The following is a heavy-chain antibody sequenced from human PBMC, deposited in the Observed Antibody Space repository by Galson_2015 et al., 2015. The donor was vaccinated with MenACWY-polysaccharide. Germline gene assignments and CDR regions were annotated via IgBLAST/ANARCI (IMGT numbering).Heavy chain of an antibody. CDR2: IKQDGSEK. Sequence: SLRLSCAASGFTFSSFWMSWVRQAPGKGPEWVAIIKQDGSEKYYVDSVKGRFSISRDNAKNSLYLQMNSLRSEDTAVYYYARDPLDSSGYTRGSVFDLWGRGTLVTVSS. D-gene: IGHD3-22*01. CDR1: GFTFSSFW. J-gene: IGHJ2*01. V-gene: IGHV3-7*01. CDR3: ARDPLDSSGYTRGSVFDL.